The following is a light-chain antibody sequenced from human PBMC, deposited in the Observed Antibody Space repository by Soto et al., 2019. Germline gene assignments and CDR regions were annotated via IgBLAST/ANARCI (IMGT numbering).Light chain of an antibody. CDR1: QSISTH. CDR2: AAS. Sequence: RASQSISTHLSWYQQKQGKAPKLLIYAASSLQSGVPSRFSGSGSGTDVTITISSLQTEDGATYYCQRNYITTWTFGQGTKVDIK. J-gene: IGKJ1*01. V-gene: IGKV1-39*01. CDR3: QRNYITTWT.